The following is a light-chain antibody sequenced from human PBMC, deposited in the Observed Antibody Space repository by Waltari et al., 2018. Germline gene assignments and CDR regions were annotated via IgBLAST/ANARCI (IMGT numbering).Light chain of an antibody. J-gene: IGKJ1*01. CDR1: QSVLYSSNNKNY. Sequence: DIVMTQSPDSLAVSLGERATINCKSSQSVLYSSNNKNYLSWYQQKPGKHPNLLISWASTRESGVPDLFRGSGSGTDFTLTISSLQAEDVAVYYCQQYYSARTFGQGTKVEI. CDR2: WAS. CDR3: QQYYSART. V-gene: IGKV4-1*01.